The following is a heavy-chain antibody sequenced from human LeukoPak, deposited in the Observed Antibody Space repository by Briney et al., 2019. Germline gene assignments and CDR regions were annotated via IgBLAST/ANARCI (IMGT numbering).Heavy chain of an antibody. D-gene: IGHD2-8*01. J-gene: IGHJ4*02. CDR1: GYSFGNFG. CDR3: ARYINGAFDY. CDR2: INGGNGYT. Sequence: VASVKVSSKASGYSFGNFGVHWLRHAPGQRLEWMGWINGGNGYTKYSQKFQGRVTITRDTSATTAYMELSSLTSEDTAVYYCARYINGAFDYWGQGTLVTVSS. V-gene: IGHV1-3*01.